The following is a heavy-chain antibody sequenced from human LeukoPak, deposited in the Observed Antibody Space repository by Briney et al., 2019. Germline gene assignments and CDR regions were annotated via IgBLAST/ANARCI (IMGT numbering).Heavy chain of an antibody. V-gene: IGHV1-2*02. CDR2: INPNSGDT. D-gene: IGHD6-13*01. CDR3: ARDGRARGYSSSWYPNRGYAFDI. CDR1: GYTFTGYY. Sequence: GASVKVSCKASGYTFTGYYMHWVRQAPGQGLEWMGWINPNSGDTNYSQKFQGRVSMTRDTSINTAYMELSRLTSDDTAVYYCARDGRARGYSSSWYPNRGYAFDIWGQGTMVTVSS. J-gene: IGHJ3*02.